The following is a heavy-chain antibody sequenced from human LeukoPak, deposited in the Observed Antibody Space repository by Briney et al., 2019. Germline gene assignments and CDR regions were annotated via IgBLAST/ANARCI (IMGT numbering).Heavy chain of an antibody. CDR3: ARGVRQWLAHGVDY. V-gene: IGHV4-34*01. CDR1: GGSFSGYY. D-gene: IGHD6-19*01. Sequence: SETLSLTCAVYGGSFSGYYWSWIRQPPGKGLEWIGEINHSGSTNYNPSLKSRVTISVDTSKNQSSLKLSSVTAADTAVYYCARGVRQWLAHGVDYWGQGTLVTVSS. J-gene: IGHJ4*02. CDR2: INHSGST.